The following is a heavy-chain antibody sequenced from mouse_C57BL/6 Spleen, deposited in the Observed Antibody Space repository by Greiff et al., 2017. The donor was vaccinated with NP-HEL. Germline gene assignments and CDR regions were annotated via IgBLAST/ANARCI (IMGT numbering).Heavy chain of an antibody. CDR2: ISSGGDYI. Sequence: EVKLVESGEGLVKPGGSLKLSCAASGFTFSSYAMSWVRQTPEKRLEWVAYISSGGDYIYYADTVKGRFTISRDNARNTLYLQMSSLKSEDTAMYYCTSDGPIYDGYSFAYWGQGTLVTVSA. CDR3: TSDGPIYDGYSFAY. V-gene: IGHV5-9-1*02. J-gene: IGHJ3*01. D-gene: IGHD2-3*01. CDR1: GFTFSSYA.